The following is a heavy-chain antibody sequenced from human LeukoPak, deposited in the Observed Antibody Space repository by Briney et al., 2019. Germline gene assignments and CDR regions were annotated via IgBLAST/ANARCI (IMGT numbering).Heavy chain of an antibody. D-gene: IGHD5-24*01. CDR1: GLTFSSYA. V-gene: IGHV3-23*01. J-gene: IGHJ4*02. CDR3: AGTRTGYTLSRFDY. Sequence: GGSLRLSCAASGLTFSSYAMSWVRQAPGEGLEWVSAISGSGGSTYYADSVKGRFTISRDNSKNTLYLQMNSLRAEDTAVYYCAGTRTGYTLSRFDYWGQGTLVTVSS. CDR2: ISGSGGST.